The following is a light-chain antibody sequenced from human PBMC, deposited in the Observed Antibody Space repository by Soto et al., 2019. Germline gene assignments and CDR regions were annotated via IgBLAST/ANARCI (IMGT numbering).Light chain of an antibody. CDR2: EVS. CDR3: TSYTSSNNTV. J-gene: IGLJ1*01. V-gene: IGLV2-14*01. Sequence: QSSLSHPASVSWSPGHMITISCTGTSSDVGGYNYVSWYQQHPGKAPKLMIYEVSNRPSGVSDRFSGSKSGNTASLTISGLQAEEEADYYCTSYTSSNNTVFGTGTKVTVL. CDR1: SSDVGGYNY.